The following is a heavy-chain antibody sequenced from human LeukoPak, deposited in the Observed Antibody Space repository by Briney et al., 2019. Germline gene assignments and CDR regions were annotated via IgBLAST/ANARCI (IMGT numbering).Heavy chain of an antibody. D-gene: IGHD1-1*01. V-gene: IGHV4-30-2*01. Sequence: PSETLSLTCTVSGGSISSGGYYWSWIRQPPGKGLEWIGYIYHSGSTYYNPSLKSRVTISVDRSKNQFSLKLSSVTAADTAVYYCASSSATYAFDIWGQGTMVTVSS. J-gene: IGHJ3*02. CDR2: IYHSGST. CDR1: GGSISSGGYY. CDR3: ASSSATYAFDI.